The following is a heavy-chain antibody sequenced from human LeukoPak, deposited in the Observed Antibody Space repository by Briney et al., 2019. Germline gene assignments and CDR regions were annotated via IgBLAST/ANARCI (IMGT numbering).Heavy chain of an antibody. J-gene: IGHJ6*02. D-gene: IGHD5-18*01. V-gene: IGHV3-49*04. Sequence: GGSLRLSCTGSGFTFGDHAMNWVRQAPGKGLEWVSFIRSKAYRGTTEYSASVKGRFTISRDDSASIAYLQMNRLRTEDTAVYYCARGPIQLWIHNAMDVWGQGTTVTVSS. CDR3: ARGPIQLWIHNAMDV. CDR2: IRSKAYRGTT. CDR1: GFTFGDHA.